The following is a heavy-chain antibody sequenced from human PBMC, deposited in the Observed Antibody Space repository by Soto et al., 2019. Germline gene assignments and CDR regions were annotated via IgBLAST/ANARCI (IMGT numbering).Heavy chain of an antibody. V-gene: IGHV5-51*01. Sequence: GESLKISCKGSGYSFTSYWIGWVRQMPGKGLEWMGIIYPGDSDTRYSPSFQGQVTISADKSISTAYPQWSSLKASDTAMYYCPTLDYYGSANHPYSYGMDVWGQGTTLTVSS. D-gene: IGHD3-10*01. CDR2: IYPGDSDT. J-gene: IGHJ6*02. CDR3: PTLDYYGSANHPYSYGMDV. CDR1: GYSFTSYW.